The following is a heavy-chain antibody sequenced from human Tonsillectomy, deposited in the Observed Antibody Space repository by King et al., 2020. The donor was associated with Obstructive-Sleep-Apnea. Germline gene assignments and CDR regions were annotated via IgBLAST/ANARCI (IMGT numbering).Heavy chain of an antibody. CDR2: TRNKANSYTT. CDR3: ARTYYDSSGYYSFDY. D-gene: IGHD3-22*01. J-gene: IGHJ4*02. V-gene: IGHV3-72*01. CDR1: GFTFSDHY. Sequence: VQLVESGGGLVQPGGSLRLSCAASGFTFSDHYMDWVRQAPGKGLEWVGRTRNKANSYTTEYAASVKDRFTISRDDSKNSLYLQMNSLKTEDTAVYYCARTYYDSSGYYSFDYWGKGTLVTVSS.